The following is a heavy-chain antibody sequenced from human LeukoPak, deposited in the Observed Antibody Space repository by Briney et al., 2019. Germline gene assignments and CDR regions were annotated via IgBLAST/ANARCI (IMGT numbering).Heavy chain of an antibody. CDR2: IYTSGST. V-gene: IGHV4-4*07. J-gene: IGHJ6*03. D-gene: IGHD3-22*01. Sequence: SETLSLTCTVSGGSISSYYWSWIRQPAGKGLEWIGRIYTSGSTNYNPSLKSRVTMSVDTSKNQFSLKLSSVTAANTAVYYCARVVLVTTSYYYYYYMDVWGKGTTVTISS. CDR1: GGSISSYY. CDR3: ARVVLVTTSYYYYYYMDV.